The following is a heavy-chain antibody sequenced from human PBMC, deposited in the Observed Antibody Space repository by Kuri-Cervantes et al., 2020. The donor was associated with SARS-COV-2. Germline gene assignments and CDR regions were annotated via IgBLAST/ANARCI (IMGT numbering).Heavy chain of an antibody. CDR2: VYSSGST. D-gene: IGHD3-22*01. CDR1: GGSISSHY. V-gene: IGHV4-59*11. J-gene: IGHJ4*02. Sequence: GSLRLSCTVSGGSISSHYWSWIRQPPGKGLEWIGYVYSSGSTNYSPSLKSRVTMSVDTSKNQFSLKLTSVTAADTAVYYCTRAGYDNSGYYYSFDFWGQGTLVTVSS. CDR3: TRAGYDNSGYYYSFDF.